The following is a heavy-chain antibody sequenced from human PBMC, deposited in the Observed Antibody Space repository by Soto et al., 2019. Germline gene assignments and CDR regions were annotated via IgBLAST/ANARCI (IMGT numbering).Heavy chain of an antibody. D-gene: IGHD2-2*01. J-gene: IGHJ6*02. CDR2: IIPIPGTA. CDR3: ARSQGSSTSLEIYYYYYYGMDV. V-gene: IGHV1-69*01. CDR1: GGTFGSYA. Sequence: QVQLVQSGAEVKKPGSSMKVSCKASGGTFGSYAISWVRQAPGQGLEWMGGIIPIPGTANYEQKFQGRVTSAADESTSTAYMELSSLRSEDTAVYYCARSQGSSTSLEIYYYYYYGMDVWGQGTTVTVSS.